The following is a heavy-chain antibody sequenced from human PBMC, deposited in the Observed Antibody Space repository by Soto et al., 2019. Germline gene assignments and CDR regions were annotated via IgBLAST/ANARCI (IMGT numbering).Heavy chain of an antibody. CDR2: IYYSGST. CDR3: ARSPEATVTAFDY. Sequence: QVQLQESGPGLVKPSQTLSLTCTVSGGSSNSGGYYWSWIRQHPGKGLEWIGYIYYSGSTYYNPSLKSRVTISVDTSKNQFSLKLSSVTAADTAVYYCARSPEATVTAFDYWGQGTLVTVSS. V-gene: IGHV4-31*03. D-gene: IGHD4-17*01. CDR1: GGSSNSGGYY. J-gene: IGHJ4*02.